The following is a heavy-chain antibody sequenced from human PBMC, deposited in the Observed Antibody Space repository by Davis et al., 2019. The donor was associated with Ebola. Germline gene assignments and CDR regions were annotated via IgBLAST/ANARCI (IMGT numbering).Heavy chain of an antibody. D-gene: IGHD6-19*01. CDR3: ARDQAYESYSSGWYGVDY. J-gene: IGHJ4*02. V-gene: IGHV3-30*02. CDR1: GFTFSSYG. Sequence: PGGSLRLSCAAPGFTFSSYGIHWVRQAPGKGLEWVAFIRFDGSSKNYADSVKGRFTISRDNSKNTLYLQMNSLRAEDTAVYYCARDQAYESYSSGWYGVDYWGQGTLVTVSS. CDR2: IRFDGSSK.